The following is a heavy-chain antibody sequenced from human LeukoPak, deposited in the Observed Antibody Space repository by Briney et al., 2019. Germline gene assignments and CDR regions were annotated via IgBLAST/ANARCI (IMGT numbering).Heavy chain of an antibody. CDR1: GGSIRGCY. D-gene: IGHD1-7*01. CDR3: ARHGNWHYLHVQH. Sequence: SETLSLTCNVSGGSIRGCYWSWIRQPPGKGLKWMGYIYSTGSTNYNSSLKSRVTISLDTSKKHFSLKLSSVTAADTAVYYCARHGNWHYLHVQHWGQGTLVTVCS. J-gene: IGHJ1*01. CDR2: IYSTGST. V-gene: IGHV4-4*08.